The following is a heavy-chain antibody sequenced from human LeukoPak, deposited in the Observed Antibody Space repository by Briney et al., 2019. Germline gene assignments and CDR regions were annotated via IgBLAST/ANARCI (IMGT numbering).Heavy chain of an antibody. D-gene: IGHD6-13*01. CDR2: VSPRSDYI. CDR1: GFTFSSYS. J-gene: IGHJ4*02. CDR3: ARAAYSSSPDY. Sequence: TGGSLRLSCAASGFTFSSYSMNWVRKAPGKGLGWVSYVSPRSDYIHYVDSVKGRFTISRDNAKNSLYLHLNSLRDEDTALYYCARAAYSSSPDYWGQGTLVTVSS. V-gene: IGHV3-48*02.